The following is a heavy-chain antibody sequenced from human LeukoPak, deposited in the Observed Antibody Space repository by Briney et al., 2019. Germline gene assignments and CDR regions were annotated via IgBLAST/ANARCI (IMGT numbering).Heavy chain of an antibody. CDR3: AIEYYYYMDV. V-gene: IGHV3-23*01. J-gene: IGHJ6*03. CDR1: GFTFTSNA. CDR2: ISASGGSI. Sequence: GGSLRLSCAASGFTFTSNAVSWVHQAPGKGLEWVSTISASGGSIYYAGSVKGRFTISRDISKNTLYLQMNSLRAEDTAVYHCAIEYYYYMDVWGKGTTVTVFS.